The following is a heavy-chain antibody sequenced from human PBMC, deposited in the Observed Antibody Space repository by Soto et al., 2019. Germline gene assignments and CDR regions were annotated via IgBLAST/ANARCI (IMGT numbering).Heavy chain of an antibody. CDR3: GRRGTSGSVGLDY. V-gene: IGHV3-72*01. Sequence: EAQLVESGRGLVQPGGSLRLSCAVSGFTFSDHYMDWVRQAPGKGLEWVGRIRNRANSYTTEYAASVKGRFTISRDDSKNSLYLQMNSLKTEDTAMYYCGRRGTSGSVGLDYWGQGTLVTVSS. D-gene: IGHD1-26*01. CDR1: GFTFSDHY. J-gene: IGHJ4*02. CDR2: IRNRANSYTT.